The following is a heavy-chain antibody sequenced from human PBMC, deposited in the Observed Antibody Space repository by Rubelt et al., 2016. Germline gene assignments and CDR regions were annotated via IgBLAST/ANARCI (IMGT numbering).Heavy chain of an antibody. V-gene: IGHV4-31*03. J-gene: IGHJ4*02. CDR3: ARLLMVRGVKIYYFDY. Sequence: QVQLQESGPGLVKPSQTLSLTCTVSGGSISSGGYYWSWIRQHPGKGLEWIGYIYYSGSTYYNPARKSRVTISVDTSKNQFSLKLSSVTAADTAVYYCARLLMVRGVKIYYFDYWGQGTLVTVSS. D-gene: IGHD3-10*01. CDR2: IYYSGST. CDR1: GGSISSGGYY.